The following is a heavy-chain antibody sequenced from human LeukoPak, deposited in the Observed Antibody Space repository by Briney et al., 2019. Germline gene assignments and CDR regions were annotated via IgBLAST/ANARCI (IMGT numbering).Heavy chain of an antibody. J-gene: IGHJ4*02. Sequence: KPGGSLRLSCAASGFTFSSYSMNWVRQAPGKGLEWVSCISSSSSYIYYADSVKGRFTMSRDNAKNSLYLQMNSLRAEDTAVYYCARASGGVSGYDLYYFDYWGQGTLVTVSS. D-gene: IGHD5-12*01. CDR1: GFTFSSYS. V-gene: IGHV3-21*01. CDR3: ARASGGVSGYDLYYFDY. CDR2: ISSSSSYI.